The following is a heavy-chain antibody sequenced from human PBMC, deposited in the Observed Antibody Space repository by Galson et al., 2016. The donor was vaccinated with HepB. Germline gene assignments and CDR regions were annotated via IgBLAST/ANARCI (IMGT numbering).Heavy chain of an antibody. CDR1: GGTFYNYA. V-gene: IGHV1-69*13. CDR2: IILIFGTS. J-gene: IGHJ5*02. CDR3: ARDSGFEGYCTGVGCYGWSWFDP. Sequence: SVKVSCKASGGTFYNYAINWVRQAPGQGLEWMGGIILIFGTSNYAEKFQGRVTITADESTSTVYMELSNLESEDTAVYYCARDSGFEGYCTGVGCYGWSWFDPWGQGTLVTVSA. D-gene: IGHD2-8*02.